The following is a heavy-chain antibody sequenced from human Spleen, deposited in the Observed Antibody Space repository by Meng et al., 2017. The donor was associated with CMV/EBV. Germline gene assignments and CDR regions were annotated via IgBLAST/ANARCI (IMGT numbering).Heavy chain of an antibody. Sequence: ASVKVSCKASGYIFTTYYLHWVRQAPGQGLEWVGWINPHSGATNYAQKFQDRVTMTRDTSISTAYMELTRLRSDDTAVYYCAGRGIVIPSETFDIWGQGTVVTVSS. CDR3: AGRGIVIPSETFDI. J-gene: IGHJ3*02. CDR1: GYIFTTYY. D-gene: IGHD2/OR15-2a*01. V-gene: IGHV1-2*02. CDR2: INPHSGAT.